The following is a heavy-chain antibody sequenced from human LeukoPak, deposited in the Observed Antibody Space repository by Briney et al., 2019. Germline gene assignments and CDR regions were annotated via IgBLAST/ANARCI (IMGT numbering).Heavy chain of an antibody. V-gene: IGHV3-48*03. J-gene: IGHJ4*02. CDR2: ISSSGSTI. D-gene: IGHD2-2*01. Sequence: GGSLRLSCVASGFTFSSYEMNRVRQAPGKGLEWVSYISSSGSTIYYADSVKGRFTISRDNAKNSLYLQMSSLRAEDTAVYYCARQKRSTSCNGYWGQGTLVTVSS. CDR3: ARQKRSTSCNGY. CDR1: GFTFSSYE.